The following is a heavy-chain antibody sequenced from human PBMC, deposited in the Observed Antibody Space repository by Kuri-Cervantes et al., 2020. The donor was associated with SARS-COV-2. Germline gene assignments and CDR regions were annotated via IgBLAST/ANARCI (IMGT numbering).Heavy chain of an antibody. CDR2: ISSSSSYI. J-gene: IGHJ6*03. D-gene: IGHD6-13*01. V-gene: IGHV3-21*01. CDR1: GFTFSSYS. CDR3: ASSPLEPSSSSEYYYYYMDV. Sequence: LPLTCAASGFTFSSYSMNWVRQAPGKGLEWVSSISSSSSYIYYADSVKGRFTISRDNAKNSLYLQMNSLRAEDTAVYYCASSPLEPSSSSEYYYYYMDVWGKGTTVTVSS.